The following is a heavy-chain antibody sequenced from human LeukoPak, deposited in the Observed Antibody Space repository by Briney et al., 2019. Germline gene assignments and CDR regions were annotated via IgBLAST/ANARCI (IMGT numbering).Heavy chain of an antibody. CDR1: GFTFSSYG. J-gene: IGHJ4*02. D-gene: IGHD6-13*01. CDR2: ISYDGSNK. Sequence: PGRSLRLSCAASGFTFSSYGMHWVRQAPGKGLEWVAVISYDGSNKYYADSVKGRFTISRDNSKNTLYLQMNSLRAEDTAVYYCAKDEGEQQLVPGGYWGQGTLVTVSS. V-gene: IGHV3-30*18. CDR3: AKDEGEQQLVPGGY.